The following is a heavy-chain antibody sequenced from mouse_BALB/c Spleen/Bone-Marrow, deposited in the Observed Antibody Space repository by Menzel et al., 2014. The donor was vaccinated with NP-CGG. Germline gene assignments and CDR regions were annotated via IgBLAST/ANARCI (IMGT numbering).Heavy chain of an antibody. Sequence: EVQLQQSGAELVKPGASVKLSCTASGFNIRDTYMHWVKQRPEQGLEWIGGIDPANGNTKYDPKFQGKATITADTSSNAACLQLSSLTSEDTAVYCCALWLRYYAMDYWGQGASVAVSS. D-gene: IGHD1-1*02. V-gene: IGHV14-3*02. CDR2: IDPANGNT. CDR1: GFNIRDTY. CDR3: ALWLRYYAMDY. J-gene: IGHJ4*01.